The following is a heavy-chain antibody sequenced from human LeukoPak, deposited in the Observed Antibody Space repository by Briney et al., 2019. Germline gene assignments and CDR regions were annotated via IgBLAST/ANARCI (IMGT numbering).Heavy chain of an antibody. J-gene: IGHJ4*02. CDR3: AKGGRYCTNCALDY. D-gene: IGHD2-8*01. Sequence: TGGSLRLSCAASGFTFSSYGMHWVRQAPGKGLEWVAVISYDGSNKYYADSVKGRFTISRDNSKNTLYLQMNSLRAEDTAVYYCAKGGRYCTNCALDYWGQGTLVTVSS. V-gene: IGHV3-30*18. CDR2: ISYDGSNK. CDR1: GFTFSSYG.